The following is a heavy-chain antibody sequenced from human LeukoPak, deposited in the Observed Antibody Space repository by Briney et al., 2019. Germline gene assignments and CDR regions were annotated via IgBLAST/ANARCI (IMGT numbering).Heavy chain of an antibody. J-gene: IGHJ4*02. CDR1: GFTFKTFW. Sequence: GSLLLSCFASGFTFKTFWMSWVRPAPGRGLEWVANIKEDGSDKYYVDSVKDRFAISRDNAKNSLFLQMNSLGVEDTAVYFCARYRGSYDLSTPRLWGQGTSVTVTS. CDR2: IKEDGSDK. D-gene: IGHD3-16*01. V-gene: IGHV3-7*01. CDR3: ARYRGSYDLSTPRL.